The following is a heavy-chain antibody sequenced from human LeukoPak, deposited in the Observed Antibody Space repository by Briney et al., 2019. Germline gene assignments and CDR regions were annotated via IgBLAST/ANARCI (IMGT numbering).Heavy chain of an antibody. D-gene: IGHD3-3*01. Sequence: PSETLSLTCSVSGGSISSGYWSWIRQPPGKGLEWIGYIYYSGSTNYNPSLKSRVTISVDTSKNQFSLKLSSVTAADTAVYYCARRGRSGVWGYYYYMDVWGKGTTVTVSS. V-gene: IGHV4-59*01. CDR2: IYYSGST. CDR3: ARRGRSGVWGYYYYMDV. J-gene: IGHJ6*03. CDR1: GGSISSGY.